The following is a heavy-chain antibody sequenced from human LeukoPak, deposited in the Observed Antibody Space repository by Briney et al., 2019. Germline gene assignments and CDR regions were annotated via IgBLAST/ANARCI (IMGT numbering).Heavy chain of an antibody. CDR1: GYTFTSYD. Sequence: ASVKVSCKASGYTFTSYDINWVRQATGQGLEWMGWMNPNSGYTGYAQKFQGRVTMTRNTSISTAYMELSSLRSEDTAVYYCARQLTYDWRSGYYFGYAFDIWGQGTMVTVSS. CDR3: ARQLTYDWRSGYYFGYAFDI. V-gene: IGHV1-8*01. CDR2: MNPNSGYT. J-gene: IGHJ3*02. D-gene: IGHD3-22*01.